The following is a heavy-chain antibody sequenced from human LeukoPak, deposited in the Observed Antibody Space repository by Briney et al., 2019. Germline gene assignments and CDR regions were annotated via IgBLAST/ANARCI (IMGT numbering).Heavy chain of an antibody. D-gene: IGHD3-9*01. J-gene: IGHJ4*02. Sequence: PGGSLRLSCTASGFTFSSYAVHWVRQAPGKGLEWVTFISYDGNNKYYADSVKGRFTISRDNSKNTLSLQMNSLRAEDTAVYYCARGDYDILTGYYPAFGYWGQGTLVTVSS. CDR2: ISYDGNNK. V-gene: IGHV3-30*04. CDR3: ARGDYDILTGYYPAFGY. CDR1: GFTFSSYA.